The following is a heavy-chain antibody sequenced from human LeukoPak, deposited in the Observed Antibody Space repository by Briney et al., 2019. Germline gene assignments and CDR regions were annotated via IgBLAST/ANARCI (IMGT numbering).Heavy chain of an antibody. V-gene: IGHV3-23*01. Sequence: GGSLGLSCAASGFTFSSYAMSWVRQAPGKGLEWVSAISGSGGSTYYADSVKGRFTISRDNSKNTLYLQMNSLRAEDTAVYYCANRPSYYYDSSGYPDYWGQGTLVTVSS. CDR1: GFTFSSYA. D-gene: IGHD3-22*01. J-gene: IGHJ4*02. CDR2: ISGSGGST. CDR3: ANRPSYYYDSSGYPDY.